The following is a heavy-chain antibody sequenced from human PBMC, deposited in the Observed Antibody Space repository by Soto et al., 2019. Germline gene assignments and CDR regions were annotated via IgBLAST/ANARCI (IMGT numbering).Heavy chain of an antibody. CDR1: GGSISSYY. Sequence: PSETLSLTCTVSGGSISSYYWSWIRQPPGKGLEWIGYIYYSGSTNYNPSLKSRVTISVDTSKNQFSLKLSSVTAADTAVYYCAREGIQLGYYYGMDVWGQGTTVTVSS. J-gene: IGHJ6*02. V-gene: IGHV4-59*01. D-gene: IGHD5-18*01. CDR2: IYYSGST. CDR3: AREGIQLGYYYGMDV.